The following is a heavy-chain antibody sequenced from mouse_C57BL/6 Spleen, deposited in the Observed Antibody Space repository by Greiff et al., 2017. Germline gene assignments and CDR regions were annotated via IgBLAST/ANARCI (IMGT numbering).Heavy chain of an antibody. CDR1: GFTFSSYA. V-gene: IGHV5-4*01. Sequence: DVMLVESGGGLVKPGGSLKLSCAASGFTFSSYAMSWVRQTPEKRLEWVATISDGGSYTYYPDNVKGRFTISRDNAKNNLYLQMSHLKSEDTAMYDCARDRGETGYWYFDVWGTGTTVTVSS. CDR2: ISDGGSYT. D-gene: IGHD4-1*01. CDR3: ARDRGETGYWYFDV. J-gene: IGHJ1*03.